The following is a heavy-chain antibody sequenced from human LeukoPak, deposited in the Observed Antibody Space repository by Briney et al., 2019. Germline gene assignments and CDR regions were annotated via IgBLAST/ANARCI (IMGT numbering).Heavy chain of an antibody. Sequence: GRSLRLSCAASGFTFSSYGMHWVRQAPGKGLEWVAVKWYDGSNKYYADSVKGRFTISRDNSKNTLYLQMNSLRAEDTAVYYCARDTYYYDSSGYDPLDVWGKGTTVTVSS. V-gene: IGHV3-33*01. CDR3: ARDTYYYDSSGYDPLDV. CDR1: GFTFSSYG. CDR2: KWYDGSNK. J-gene: IGHJ6*04. D-gene: IGHD3-22*01.